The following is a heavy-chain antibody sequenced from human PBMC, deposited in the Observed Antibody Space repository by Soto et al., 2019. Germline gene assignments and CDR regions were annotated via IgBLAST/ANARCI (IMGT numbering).Heavy chain of an antibody. CDR2: ISYDGSNK. Sequence: QVQLVESGGGVVQPGRSLRLSCAASGFTFSNYGMHWVRQAPGKGLEWVAVISYDGSNKYYADSVKGRFTISRDNSKNTLYLQMNSLRAEDTAVYYCAKDSDYDFWSGYIPFDPWGQGTLVTVSS. J-gene: IGHJ5*02. CDR1: GFTFSNYG. CDR3: AKDSDYDFWSGYIPFDP. V-gene: IGHV3-30*18. D-gene: IGHD3-3*01.